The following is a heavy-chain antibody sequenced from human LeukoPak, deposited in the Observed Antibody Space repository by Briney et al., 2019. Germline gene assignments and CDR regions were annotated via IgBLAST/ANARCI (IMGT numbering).Heavy chain of an antibody. CDR2: INSDGSRT. CDR1: VFTFSSDW. CDR3: ALIQGCGTTSCYYTDY. V-gene: IGHV3-74*01. Sequence: PGGSLRLSCAASVFTFSSDWMHWVRQAPGKGLVWVSRINSDGSRTNYADSVKGRFTVSRDNAKNTLYLQMNSVRAEDTAVYYCALIQGCGTTSCYYTDYWGQGTLVTVSS. D-gene: IGHD2-2*01. J-gene: IGHJ4*02.